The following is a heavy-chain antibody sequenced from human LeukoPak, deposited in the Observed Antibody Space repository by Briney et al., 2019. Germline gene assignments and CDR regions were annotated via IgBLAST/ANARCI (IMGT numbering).Heavy chain of an antibody. Sequence: PGGSLRHSCAASGFTFSSYWMHWVRQAPGKGLVWVSRINSDGSSTSYADSVKGRFTISRDNAKNTLYLQMNSLRAEDTAVYYCAREREDYGGFDYWGQGTLVTVSS. J-gene: IGHJ4*02. D-gene: IGHD4-23*01. CDR1: GFTFSSYW. V-gene: IGHV3-74*01. CDR2: INSDGSST. CDR3: AREREDYGGFDY.